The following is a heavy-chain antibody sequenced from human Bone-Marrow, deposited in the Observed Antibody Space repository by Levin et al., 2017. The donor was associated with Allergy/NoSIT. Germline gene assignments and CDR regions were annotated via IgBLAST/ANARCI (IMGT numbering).Heavy chain of an antibody. D-gene: IGHD6-13*01. CDR3: ARDSRRYSSSLDAFDI. V-gene: IGHV3-11*05. CDR1: GFTFSDYY. CDR2: ISSSSSYT. Sequence: TGGSLRLSCAASGFTFSDYYMSWIRQAPGKGLEWVSYISSSSSYTNYADSVKGRFTISRDNAKNSLYLQMNSLRAEDTAVYYCARDSRRYSSSLDAFDIWGQGTMVTVSS. J-gene: IGHJ3*02.